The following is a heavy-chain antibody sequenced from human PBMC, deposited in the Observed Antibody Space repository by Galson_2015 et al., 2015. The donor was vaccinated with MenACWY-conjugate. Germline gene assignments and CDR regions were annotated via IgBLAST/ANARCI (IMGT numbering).Heavy chain of an antibody. CDR3: ARARGRALGLFDF. V-gene: IGHV4-59*13. CDR2: IYYNGNT. D-gene: IGHD3-3*02. CDR1: GGSISTYY. J-gene: IGHJ4*02. Sequence: SETLSLTCPVSGGSISTYYWSWIRQPPGKGLEWIGYIYYNGNTNSDPSFKSRVTISVDTSKNQFSLKLSSVTAADTAIYYCARARGRALGLFDFWGQGTLITVSS.